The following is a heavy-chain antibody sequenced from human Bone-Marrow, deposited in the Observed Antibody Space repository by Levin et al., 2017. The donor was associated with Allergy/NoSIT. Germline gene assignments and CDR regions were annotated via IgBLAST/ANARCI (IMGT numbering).Heavy chain of an antibody. CDR3: AKPNTVAGKSYYFDF. J-gene: IGHJ4*02. V-gene: IGHV3-21*01. D-gene: IGHD6-19*01. CDR2: ISSSSTYK. CDR1: GFTFSSYS. Sequence: PGGSLRLSCAASGFTFSSYSMNWVRQAPGKGLEWVSSISSSSTYKYYADSLEGRFTISRDNAKNSLWLQMNSLTAEDTAVYYCAKPNTVAGKSYYFDFWGQGTLVTVSS.